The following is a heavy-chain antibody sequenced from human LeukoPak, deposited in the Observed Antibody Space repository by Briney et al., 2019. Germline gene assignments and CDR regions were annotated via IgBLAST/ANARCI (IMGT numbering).Heavy chain of an antibody. J-gene: IGHJ4*02. CDR2: IYPGDSDT. V-gene: IGHV5-51*01. D-gene: IGHD2-2*01. CDR3: ARIVVVGGGTFDY. Sequence: SSSSYYWGWIRQPPGKGLEWIGSIYPGDSDTRYSPSFQGQVTISADKSISTAYLQWSSLKASDTAMYYCARIVVVGGGTFDYWGQGTLVTVSS. CDR1: SSSSYY.